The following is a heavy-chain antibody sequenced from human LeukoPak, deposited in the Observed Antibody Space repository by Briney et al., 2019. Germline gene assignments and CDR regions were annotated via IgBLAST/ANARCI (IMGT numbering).Heavy chain of an antibody. CDR2: IKQDGSEK. J-gene: IGHJ4*02. Sequence: PGGSLRLSCVASGFTFSRYWMSWVRQAPGKGLEWVANIKQDGSEKYYVYSVKGRFTISRDNAKNSLYLQMNSLRAEDTAVYYCARYYYDSIGYYYFDYWGQGTLVTVSS. CDR1: GFTFSRYW. D-gene: IGHD3-22*01. V-gene: IGHV3-7*04. CDR3: ARYYYDSIGYYYFDY.